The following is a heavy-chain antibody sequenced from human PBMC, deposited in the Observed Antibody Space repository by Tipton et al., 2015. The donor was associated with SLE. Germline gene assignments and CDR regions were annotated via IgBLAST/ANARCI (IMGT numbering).Heavy chain of an antibody. CDR3: ARDKTYYDFWSGYPDAFDI. CDR2: IYYSGST. J-gene: IGHJ3*02. Sequence: TLSLTCTVSGGSISSSSYYWGWIRQPPGKGLEWIGSIYYSGSTYYNPSLKSRVTISVDTSKNQFSLKLSSVTAADTAVYYCARDKTYYDFWSGYPDAFDIWGQGTMVTVSS. V-gene: IGHV4-39*07. D-gene: IGHD3-3*01. CDR1: GGSISSSSYY.